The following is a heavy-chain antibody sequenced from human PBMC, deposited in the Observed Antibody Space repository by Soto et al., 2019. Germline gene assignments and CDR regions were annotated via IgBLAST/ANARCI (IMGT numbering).Heavy chain of an antibody. V-gene: IGHV1-69*01. CDR3: ASHMTSTDRVGFDP. CDR1: GGTFSSYA. CDR2: IIPIFGTA. D-gene: IGHD2-15*01. J-gene: IGHJ5*02. Sequence: QVQLVQSGAEVKKPRSSVKVSCKASGGTFSSYAISWVRQAPGQALEWMGGIIPIFGTANYAQKFQGRVTITADESTSTAYMELSSLRSEDTAVYYCASHMTSTDRVGFDPWGQGTLVTVSS.